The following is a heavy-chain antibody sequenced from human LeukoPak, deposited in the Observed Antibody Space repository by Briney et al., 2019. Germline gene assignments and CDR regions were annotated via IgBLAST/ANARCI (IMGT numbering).Heavy chain of an antibody. CDR1: GYSFTSYW. V-gene: IGHV5-51*01. CDR3: SRQRGYGSGPLDY. Sequence: GESLKISCKASGYSFTSYWIGWVRQMPGKGLEWMRIIYPGDSDTRYSPSFQGQVTISADKSISTAYLQWSSLKASDSAMYYCSRQRGYGSGPLDYWGQGTLVTVSS. D-gene: IGHD3-10*01. J-gene: IGHJ4*02. CDR2: IYPGDSDT.